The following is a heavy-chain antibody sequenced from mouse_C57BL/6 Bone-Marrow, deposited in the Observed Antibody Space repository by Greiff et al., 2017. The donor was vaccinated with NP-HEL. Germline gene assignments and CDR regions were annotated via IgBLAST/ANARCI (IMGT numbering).Heavy chain of an antibody. Sequence: QVQLQQSGPELVKPGASVKISCKASGYAFSSSWMNWVKQRPGKGLEWIGRIYPGDGDTNYNGKFKGKATLTADKSSSTAYMQLSSLTSEDSAVYFCAIFITTVVAKVDVWGTGTTVTVSS. J-gene: IGHJ1*03. CDR1: GYAFSSSW. CDR3: AIFITTVVAKVDV. V-gene: IGHV1-82*01. CDR2: IYPGDGDT. D-gene: IGHD1-1*01.